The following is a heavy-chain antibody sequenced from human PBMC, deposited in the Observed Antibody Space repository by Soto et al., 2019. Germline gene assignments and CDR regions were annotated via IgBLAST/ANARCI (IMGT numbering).Heavy chain of an antibody. V-gene: IGHV4-39*01. CDR1: GGSISSSSYY. Sequence: TLSLTCTVSGGSISSSSYYWGWIRQPPGKGLEWIGSIYYSGSTYYNPSLKSRVTISVDTSKNQFSLKLSSVTAADTAVYYCARLGLSSGSYEDYYYGMDVWGQGTTVTVSS. CDR2: IYYSGST. CDR3: ARLGLSSGSYEDYYYGMDV. D-gene: IGHD3-10*01. J-gene: IGHJ6*02.